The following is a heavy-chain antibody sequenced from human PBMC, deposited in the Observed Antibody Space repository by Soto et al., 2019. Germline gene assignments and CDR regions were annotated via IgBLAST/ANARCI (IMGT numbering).Heavy chain of an antibody. D-gene: IGHD2-15*01. V-gene: IGHV2-70*04. CDR2: IDWDDDK. J-gene: IGHJ4*02. Sequence: SGPTLVNPTQTLTLTCTFSGFSLSTSGMRVSWIRQPPGKALEWLARIDWDDDKFYNTSLKTRLTISKDSSKNQVVLTMTNMDPVDTATYYCARRFHCSGVTCTCDYWGQGALGTVS. CDR3: ARRFHCSGVTCTCDY. CDR1: GFSLSTSGMR.